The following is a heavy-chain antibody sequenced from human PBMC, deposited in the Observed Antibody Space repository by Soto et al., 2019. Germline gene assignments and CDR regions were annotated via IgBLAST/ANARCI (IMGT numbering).Heavy chain of an antibody. J-gene: IGHJ5*02. CDR2: ISWNSGSI. CDR3: AKDMWGAAAGMGWFDP. D-gene: IGHD6-13*01. V-gene: IGHV3-9*01. CDR1: GFTFDDYA. Sequence: EVQLVESGGGLVQPGRSLRLSCAASGFTFDDYAMHWVRQAPGKGLEWVSGISWNSGSIGYADSVKGRFTISRDNAKNSLYLQMNSLRAEDTALYYCAKDMWGAAAGMGWFDPWGQGTLVTVSS.